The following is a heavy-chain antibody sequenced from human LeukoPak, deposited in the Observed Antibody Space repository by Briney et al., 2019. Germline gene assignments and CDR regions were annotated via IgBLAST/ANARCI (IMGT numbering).Heavy chain of an antibody. CDR3: VRAWDPYSYYGMDV. V-gene: IGHV1-8*01. CDR2: MNPNSGNT. D-gene: IGHD1-26*01. CDR1: GYTFTSYD. J-gene: IGHJ6*02. Sequence: GASVKVSCKASGYTFTSYDINWVRQATGQGLEWMGWMNPNSGNTGYAQKFQGRVTMTRNTSISTAYMELSSLRSEDTAVYYCVRAWDPYSYYGMDVWGQGTTVTVSS.